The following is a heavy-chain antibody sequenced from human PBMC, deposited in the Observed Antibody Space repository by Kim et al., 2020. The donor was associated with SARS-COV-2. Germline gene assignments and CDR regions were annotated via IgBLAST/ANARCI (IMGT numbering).Heavy chain of an antibody. CDR3: ATDRFAGSSSPRNKYYFDY. CDR1: GYTLTELS. V-gene: IGHV1-24*01. Sequence: ASVKVSCKVSGYTLTELSMHWVRQAPGKGLEWMGGFDPEDGETIYAQKFQGRVTMTEDTSTDTAYMELSSLRSEDTAVYYCATDRFAGSSSPRNKYYFDYWGQGTLVTVSS. CDR2: FDPEDGET. J-gene: IGHJ4*02. D-gene: IGHD6-6*01.